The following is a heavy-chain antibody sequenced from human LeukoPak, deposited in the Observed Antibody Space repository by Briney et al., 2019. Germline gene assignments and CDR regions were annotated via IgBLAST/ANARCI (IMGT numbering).Heavy chain of an antibody. V-gene: IGHV5-10-1*01. J-gene: IGHJ4*02. D-gene: IGHD3-10*01. CDR2: IDPSDSYT. CDR1: GYSFTSYW. Sequence: GESLKISCKGSGYSFTSYWISWVRQMPGKGLEWMGRIDPSDSYTNYSPSFQGHVTISADKSISTACLQWSSLKASDTAMYYCARLNYYGSGSYFVDYWGQGTLVTVSS. CDR3: ARLNYYGSGSYFVDY.